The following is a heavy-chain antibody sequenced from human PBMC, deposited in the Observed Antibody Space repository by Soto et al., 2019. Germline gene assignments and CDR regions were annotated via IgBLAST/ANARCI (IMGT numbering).Heavy chain of an antibody. CDR3: ARSIFYSNYFAYYFEY. V-gene: IGHV3-74*01. Sequence: EVQLVESGGGLVQPGGSLRLSCTASGFTFSSYWMHWVRQAPGKGLVWVSRINSDGSSRNYADSVKGRFTISRDNAKNTLYLQMNSLRADDTAVYCCARSIFYSNYFAYYFEYGGQGTLVTVSS. J-gene: IGHJ4*02. CDR2: INSDGSSR. CDR1: GFTFSSYW. D-gene: IGHD4-4*01.